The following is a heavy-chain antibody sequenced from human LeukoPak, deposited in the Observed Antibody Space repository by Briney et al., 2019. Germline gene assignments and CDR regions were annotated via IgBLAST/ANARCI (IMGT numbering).Heavy chain of an antibody. CDR3: ARGIQLWFGEIYYMDV. CDR2: MNPNSGNT. J-gene: IGHJ6*03. CDR1: GYTFTSYD. Sequence: ASVKVSCKASGYTFTSYDINWVRQATGQGLEWMGWMNPNSGNTGYAQKFQGRVTMTRHTSISTAYMELSSLRSEDTAVYYCARGIQLWFGEIYYMDVWGKGTTVTVSS. V-gene: IGHV1-8*01. D-gene: IGHD5-18*01.